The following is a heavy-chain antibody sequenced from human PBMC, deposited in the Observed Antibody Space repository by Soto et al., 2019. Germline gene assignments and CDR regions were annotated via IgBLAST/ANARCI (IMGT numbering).Heavy chain of an antibody. D-gene: IGHD1-1*01. J-gene: IGHJ6*02. CDR1: GGSISSSSYY. V-gene: IGHV4-39*01. CDR3: ASSGTAFYYYYGMDV. Sequence: SETLSLTCTVSGGSISSSSYYWGRIRQTTGKGLEWIGSIYYSVSTYYNPSPKSRVTISVDTSKNPFTLKLSSGTAADTAVYYCASSGTAFYYYYGMDVWGQGTTVTVSS. CDR2: IYYSVST.